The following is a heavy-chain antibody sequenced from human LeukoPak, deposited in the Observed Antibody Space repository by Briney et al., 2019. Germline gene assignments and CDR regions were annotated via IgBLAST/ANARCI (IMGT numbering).Heavy chain of an antibody. CDR1: GFTLSNAW. CDR2: IKSQTDGGAI. V-gene: IGHV3-15*01. J-gene: IGHJ4*02. Sequence: GGSLRLSCAASGFTLSNAWMSWVRQAPGKGLEWVGRIKSQTDGGAIAYAAPVKGRFTISRDDSKNTLHLQMNSLKTEDTGVYYCTRVDYWGQGTLVTVSS. CDR3: TRVDY.